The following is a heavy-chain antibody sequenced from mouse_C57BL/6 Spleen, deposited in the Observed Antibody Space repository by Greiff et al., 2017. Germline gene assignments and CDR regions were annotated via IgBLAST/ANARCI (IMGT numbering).Heavy chain of an antibody. CDR2: INPSSGYT. CDR1: GYTFTSYW. CDR3: ESNFGDAMDY. Sequence: QVQLQQSGAELAKPGASVKLSCKASGYTFTSYWMHWVKQRPGQGLAWIGYINPSSGYTKYNQKFKDKATLTADKSSSTAYMQLSSLTYEDSAVYNCESNFGDAMDYWGQGTSVTVAS. D-gene: IGHD1-3*01. J-gene: IGHJ4*01. V-gene: IGHV1-7*01.